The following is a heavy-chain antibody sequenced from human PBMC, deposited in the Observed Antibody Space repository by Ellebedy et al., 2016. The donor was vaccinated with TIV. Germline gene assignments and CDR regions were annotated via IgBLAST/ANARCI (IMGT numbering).Heavy chain of an antibody. CDR2: IYYSGST. CDR1: GGSISSSSYY. Sequence: SETLSLXXTVSGGSISSSSYYWGWIRQPPGKGLEWIGSIYYSGSTYYNPSLKSRVTISVDTSKNQFSLKLSSVTAADTAVYYCARVQGYGSGIDYWGQGTLVTVSS. J-gene: IGHJ4*02. CDR3: ARVQGYGSGIDY. D-gene: IGHD3-10*01. V-gene: IGHV4-39*07.